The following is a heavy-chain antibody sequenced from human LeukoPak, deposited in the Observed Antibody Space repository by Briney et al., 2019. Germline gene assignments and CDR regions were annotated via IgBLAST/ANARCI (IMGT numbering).Heavy chain of an antibody. J-gene: IGHJ4*02. CDR2: INSDGSST. D-gene: IGHD6-19*01. V-gene: IGHV3-74*01. CDR1: GFTFSSYW. CDR3: AREGYSSGWYYFDY. Sequence: GGSLRLSCAASGFTFSSYWMYWVRQAPGKGLVWGSRINSDGSSTSYADSVKGRFTIPRDNAKNTLYLQMTSLRAEDTAVYYCAREGYSSGWYYFDYWGQGTLVTVSS.